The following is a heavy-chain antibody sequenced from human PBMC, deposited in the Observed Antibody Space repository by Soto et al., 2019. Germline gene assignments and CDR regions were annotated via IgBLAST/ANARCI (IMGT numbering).Heavy chain of an antibody. CDR2: ISGVDGGT. CDR3: AGGTFGRGWFS. D-gene: IGHD6-19*01. CDR1: GGSFSNYG. Sequence: EVQVLESGGGLVQPGGSLRLSCAASGGSFSNYGMNWVRQAPGKGLEWVSGISGVDGGTSYADSVKGRFTISIDSARKTVSLQMNSLRDEDTALYHCAGGTFGRGWFSWGQGTLVTVSS. V-gene: IGHV3-23*01. J-gene: IGHJ4*02.